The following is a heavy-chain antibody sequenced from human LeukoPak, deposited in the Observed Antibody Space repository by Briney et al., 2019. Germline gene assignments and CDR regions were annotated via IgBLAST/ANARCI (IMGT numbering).Heavy chain of an antibody. J-gene: IGHJ5*02. Sequence: GGSLRLSCAASGFTFDDYGMSWVRQAPGKGLEWVSGINWNGGSTGYADSVKGRFTISRDNAKNSLYLQMTSLRAEDTALYYCARDPISNQLPPNWFDPWGQGTLVTVSS. CDR1: GFTFDDYG. CDR2: INWNGGST. V-gene: IGHV3-20*04. D-gene: IGHD2-2*01. CDR3: ARDPISNQLPPNWFDP.